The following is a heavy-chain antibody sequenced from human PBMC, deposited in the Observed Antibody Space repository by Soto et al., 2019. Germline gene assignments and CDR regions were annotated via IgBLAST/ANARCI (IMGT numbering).Heavy chain of an antibody. Sequence: SETLSLTCTVSGGSISSSSYYWGWIRQPPGKGLEWIGSIYYSGSTYYNPSLKSRVTISVDTSKNQFSLKLSSVTAADTAVYYCARPTRATGYYKGPWFDPWGQGTLVTVSS. CDR2: IYYSGST. V-gene: IGHV4-39*01. CDR1: GGSISSSSYY. CDR3: ARPTRATGYYKGPWFDP. D-gene: IGHD3-9*01. J-gene: IGHJ5*02.